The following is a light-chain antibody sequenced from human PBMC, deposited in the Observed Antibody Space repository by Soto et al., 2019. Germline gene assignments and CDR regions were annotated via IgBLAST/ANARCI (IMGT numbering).Light chain of an antibody. CDR3: QQRSSWQT. Sequence: EVLMTQSPATLSVSPWERATLSCRASQSVSSKLAWYQRKPGQAPRLLLYATSTRATGIPARFSGSGSGTDFTLTISSLEPEDFAVYYCQQRSSWQTFGQGTRLEIK. CDR2: ATS. CDR1: QSVSSK. J-gene: IGKJ5*01. V-gene: IGKV3D-11*02.